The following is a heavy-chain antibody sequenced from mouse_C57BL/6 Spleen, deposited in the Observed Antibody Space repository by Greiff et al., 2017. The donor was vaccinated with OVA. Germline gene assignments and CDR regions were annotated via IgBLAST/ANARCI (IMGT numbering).Heavy chain of an antibody. CDR2: FYSGSGSI. Sequence: VQLQESGAELVKPGASVKLSCKASGYTFTEYTIHWVKQRSGQGLEWIGWFYSGSGSIKYNEKFKDKATLTADKSSSTVYMELSRLTSENSEVYFCARHEGAYYSNSDYFDYWGQGTTLTVSS. CDR3: ARHEGAYYSNSDYFDY. V-gene: IGHV1-62-2*01. CDR1: GYTFTEYT. D-gene: IGHD2-5*01. J-gene: IGHJ2*01.